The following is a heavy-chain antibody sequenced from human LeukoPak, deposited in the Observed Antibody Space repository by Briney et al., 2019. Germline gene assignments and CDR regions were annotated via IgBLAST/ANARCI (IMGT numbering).Heavy chain of an antibody. Sequence: GGSLRLSCAASGFTFSSYSMNWVRQAPGKGLEWASSISSSSSYIYYADSVKGRFTISRDNAKNSLYLQMNSLRAEDTAVYYCARLYDFWSGYHPAFDYWGQGTLVTVSS. V-gene: IGHV3-21*01. J-gene: IGHJ4*02. D-gene: IGHD3-3*01. CDR3: ARLYDFWSGYHPAFDY. CDR2: ISSSSSYI. CDR1: GFTFSSYS.